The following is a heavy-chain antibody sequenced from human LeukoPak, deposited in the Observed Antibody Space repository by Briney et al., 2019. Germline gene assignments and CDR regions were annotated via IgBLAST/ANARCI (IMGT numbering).Heavy chain of an antibody. CDR2: INHSGST. CDR1: SGSFSGHY. J-gene: IGHJ4*02. V-gene: IGHV4-34*01. Sequence: MSSETLSLTCAVYSGSFSGHYWSWIRQPPGKGLEWIGEINHSGSTNYNPSLKSRVTISVDTSKNQFSLKLSSVTAADTAVYYCARGPIYDFWSGYYRVEPNFDYWGQGTLVTVSS. CDR3: ARGPIYDFWSGYYRVEPNFDY. D-gene: IGHD3-3*01.